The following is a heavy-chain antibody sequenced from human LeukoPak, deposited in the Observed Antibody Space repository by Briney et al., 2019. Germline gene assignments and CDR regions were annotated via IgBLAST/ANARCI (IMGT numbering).Heavy chain of an antibody. CDR1: GLTFSRYW. V-gene: IGHV3-7*05. J-gene: IGHJ6*02. D-gene: IGHD5-24*01. Sequence: PGGSLRLSCAASGLTFSRYWMSWVRQAPGKGLEWVANINQDGGEKYYVDSVRGRFTISRDNAKNSLYLHMSSLRAEDTAVYYCAKVLQYYYYDMDVWGQGTTVTVSS. CDR2: INQDGGEK. CDR3: AKVLQYYYYDMDV.